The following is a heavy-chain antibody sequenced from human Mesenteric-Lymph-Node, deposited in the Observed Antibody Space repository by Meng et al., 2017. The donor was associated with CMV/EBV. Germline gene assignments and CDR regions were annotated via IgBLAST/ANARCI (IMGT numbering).Heavy chain of an antibody. Sequence: SETLSLTCAVSGYSFSSTTYTWGWIRQPPGKGLEWIGSIYHSGSTNYNPSLKSRVTMSVDTSKNQFSLNLRSVTAADTAMYYCARVRGSSVVDYWGQGTLVTVSS. CDR3: ARVRGSSVVDY. D-gene: IGHD6-6*01. V-gene: IGHV4-61*01. CDR2: IYHSGST. CDR1: GYSFSSTTYT. J-gene: IGHJ4*01.